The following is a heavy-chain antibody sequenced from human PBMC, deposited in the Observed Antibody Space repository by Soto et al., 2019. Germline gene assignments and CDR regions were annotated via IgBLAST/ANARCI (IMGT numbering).Heavy chain of an antibody. V-gene: IGHV3-21*01. CDR2: ISSSSSYI. CDR3: ARVVVAATRRASSYMDV. CDR1: GFTFSSYS. J-gene: IGHJ6*03. D-gene: IGHD2-15*01. Sequence: VQLVESGGGLVKPGGSLRLSCAASGFTFSSYSMNWVRQAPGKGLEWVSSISSSSSYIYYADSVKGRFTISRDNAKNSLYLQMNSLRAEDTAVYYCARVVVAATRRASSYMDVWGKGTTVTVSS.